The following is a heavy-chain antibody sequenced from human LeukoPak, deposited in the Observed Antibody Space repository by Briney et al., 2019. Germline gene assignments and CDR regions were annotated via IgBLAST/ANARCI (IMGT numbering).Heavy chain of an antibody. Sequence: ASVKVPCKASGYTFTDYYIHWVRLAPGQGLEWMGWINPNSGATNYAQKFQGRVTVTRDTSIRTVYMELTRLTSDDTAVYYCATGPNIYGSGRSYYDPWGQGTLVTVSS. CDR3: ATGPNIYGSGRSYYDP. CDR2: INPNSGAT. CDR1: GYTFTDYY. D-gene: IGHD3-10*01. J-gene: IGHJ5*02. V-gene: IGHV1-2*02.